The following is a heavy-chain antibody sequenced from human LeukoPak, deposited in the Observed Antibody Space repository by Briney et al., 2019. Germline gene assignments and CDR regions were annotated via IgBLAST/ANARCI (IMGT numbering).Heavy chain of an antibody. Sequence: PGRTLRLSCAASGFTFSSYAMHWVRQAPGKGLQWVAVISYDGSNKYYADSVKGRFTISRDNSKNTLYLQMNSLRAEDTAVYYCARGMGYILTGYYTRREYYFDYWGQGTLVTVSS. V-gene: IGHV3-30-3*01. CDR3: ARGMGYILTGYYTRREYYFDY. J-gene: IGHJ4*02. D-gene: IGHD3-9*01. CDR2: ISYDGSNK. CDR1: GFTFSSYA.